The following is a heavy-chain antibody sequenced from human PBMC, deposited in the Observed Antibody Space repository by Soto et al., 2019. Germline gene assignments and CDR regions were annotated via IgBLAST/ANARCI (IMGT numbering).Heavy chain of an antibody. V-gene: IGHV4-31*03. Sequence: QVQLQESGPGLVKPSQTLSLTCTVSGGSISSGGYYWSWIRQHPGKGLEWIGYIYYSGSTYYNPSLKSRVTLAVDTYKNQFSLKLSSVTAADTAVYYCAGSHCSGGSCYAHYYYGMDVWGQGTTVTVSS. D-gene: IGHD2-15*01. J-gene: IGHJ6*02. CDR3: AGSHCSGGSCYAHYYYGMDV. CDR1: GGSISSGGYY. CDR2: IYYSGST.